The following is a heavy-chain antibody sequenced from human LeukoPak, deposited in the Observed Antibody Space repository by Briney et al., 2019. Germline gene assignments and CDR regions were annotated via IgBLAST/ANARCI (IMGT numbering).Heavy chain of an antibody. J-gene: IGHJ4*02. D-gene: IGHD6-19*01. V-gene: IGHV7-4-1*02. CDR1: GYTFTSNA. CDR3: ARDGSSGPFDY. Sequence: ASVKVSCNASGYTFTSNAMNWVRQAPGQGLEWMGWINTNTGNPTYAQGFTGRFVFSLDTSVSTAYLQISSLKAEDTAVYYCARDGSSGPFDYWGQGTLVTVSS. CDR2: INTNTGNP.